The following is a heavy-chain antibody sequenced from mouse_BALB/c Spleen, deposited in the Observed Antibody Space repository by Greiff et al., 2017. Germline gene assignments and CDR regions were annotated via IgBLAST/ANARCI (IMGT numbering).Heavy chain of an antibody. CDR3: ARKGNYYWYFDV. CDR2: IFPGTGTT. CDR1: GYTFTSYW. D-gene: IGHD2-1*01. Sequence: QVQLQQSGAELVKPGASVKLSCKTSGYTFTSYWIQWVKQRPGQGLGWIGEIFPGTGTTYYNEKFKGKATLTIDTSSSTAYMQLSSLTSEDSAVYFCARKGNYYWYFDVWGAGTTVTVSA. J-gene: IGHJ1*01. V-gene: IGHV1S132*01.